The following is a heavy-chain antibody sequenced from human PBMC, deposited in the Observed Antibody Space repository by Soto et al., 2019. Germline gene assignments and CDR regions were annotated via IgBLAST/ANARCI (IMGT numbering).Heavy chain of an antibody. CDR2: IYYSGST. CDR3: AREVVARSGSVRSYGMDV. J-gene: IGHJ6*02. V-gene: IGHV4-30-4*01. CDR1: GGSISSGDYY. Sequence: SETLSLTCTVSGGSISSGDYYWGWIRQPPGKGLEWIGYIYYSGSTYYNPSLKSRVTISVDTSKNQFSLKLSSVTAADTAVYYCAREVVARSGSVRSYGMDVWGQGTTVTVSS. D-gene: IGHD3-3*01.